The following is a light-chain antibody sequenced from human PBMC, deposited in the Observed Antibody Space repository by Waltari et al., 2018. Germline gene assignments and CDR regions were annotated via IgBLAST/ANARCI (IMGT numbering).Light chain of an antibody. Sequence: QSGLTQPPSVSGVPGQRVTISCTGSSSNIGAGYDVHWYQLLPGTAPKLLIYVNSNRPSGVPDRFSGSKSGTSASLAITGLQAEDEADYYCQSYDSSLSGSVFGGGTKLTVL. CDR3: QSYDSSLSGSV. J-gene: IGLJ3*02. V-gene: IGLV1-40*01. CDR1: SSNIGAGYD. CDR2: VNS.